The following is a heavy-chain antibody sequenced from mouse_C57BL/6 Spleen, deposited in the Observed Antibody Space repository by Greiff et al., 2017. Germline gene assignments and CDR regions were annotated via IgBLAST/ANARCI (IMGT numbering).Heavy chain of an antibody. J-gene: IGHJ3*01. CDR1: GYTFTDYY. D-gene: IGHD2-1*01. CDR2: INPNNGGT. CDR3: AREGNSGWFAY. V-gene: IGHV1-26*01. Sequence: EVQLQQSGPELVKPGASVKISCKASGYTFTDYYMNWVKQSHGKSLEWIGDINPNNGGTSYNQKFKGKATLTVDKSSSTAYMELRSLTSEDSAVYYCAREGNSGWFAYWGQGTLVTVSA.